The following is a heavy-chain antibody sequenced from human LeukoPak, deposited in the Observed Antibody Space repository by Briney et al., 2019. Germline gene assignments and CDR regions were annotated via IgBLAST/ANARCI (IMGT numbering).Heavy chain of an antibody. Sequence: SETLSLTCTVSGYSISSSYYWDWIRQPPGKGLEWIGSIYYGGSTYYNPSLKSRVTISIDTSKNQFSLKLSSVTAADTAVYYCARDGTGDYYGSGSYPDYWGQGTLVTVSS. CDR2: IYYGGST. J-gene: IGHJ4*02. CDR3: ARDGTGDYYGSGSYPDY. D-gene: IGHD3-10*01. CDR1: GYSISSSYY. V-gene: IGHV4-38-2*02.